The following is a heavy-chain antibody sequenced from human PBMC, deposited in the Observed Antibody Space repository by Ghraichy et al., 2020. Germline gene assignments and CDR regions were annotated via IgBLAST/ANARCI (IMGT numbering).Heavy chain of an antibody. D-gene: IGHD4-23*01. Sequence: SETLSLTCTVSGGSLSNYSWTWFRQPAGKGLEWIGRIYTSGSTDYNPSTMSRLTMSVDTSKKQFSLKLSSVTTADTAVYYCARTSYLWGQGTMVTVSS. CDR3: ARTSYL. CDR2: IYTSGST. CDR1: GGSLSNYS. J-gene: IGHJ3*01. V-gene: IGHV4-4*07.